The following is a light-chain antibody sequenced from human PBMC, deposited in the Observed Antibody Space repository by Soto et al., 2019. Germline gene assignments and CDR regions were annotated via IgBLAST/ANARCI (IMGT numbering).Light chain of an antibody. J-gene: IGLJ2*01. CDR2: LEDTGIY. CDR1: SGHSSYI. V-gene: IGLV4-60*02. Sequence: QSVLTQSSSASASLGSSVKLTCTLSSGHSSYIIAWHQQQPGKAPRYLMKLEDTGIYNKGSGVPDRFSGSSSGADRYLTISNFQFEDEADYYCETWDRNTVVFGGGTKLTVL. CDR3: ETWDRNTVV.